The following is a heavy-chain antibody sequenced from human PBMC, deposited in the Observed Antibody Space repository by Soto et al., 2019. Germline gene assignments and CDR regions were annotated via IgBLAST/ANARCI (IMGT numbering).Heavy chain of an antibody. CDR3: ASTVNDYYYYGMDV. V-gene: IGHV4-34*01. J-gene: IGHJ6*02. CDR2: INHSGST. Sequence: ETLSLTCAVYGGSFSGYYWSWIRQPPGKGLEWIGEINHSGSTNYNPSLKSRVTISVDTSKNQFSLKLSSVTAADTAVYYCASTVNDYYYYGMDVWGQGTTVTVSS. D-gene: IGHD4-17*01. CDR1: GGSFSGYY.